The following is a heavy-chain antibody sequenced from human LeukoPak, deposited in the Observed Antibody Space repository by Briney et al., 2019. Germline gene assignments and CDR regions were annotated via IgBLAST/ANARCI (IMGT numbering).Heavy chain of an antibody. D-gene: IGHD6-19*01. J-gene: IGHJ4*02. CDR2: LSLNSGSI. CDR1: GFTFDDYA. Sequence: GGSLRLSCAASGFTFDDYAMHWVRPAPGKGLEWVSGLSLNSGSIGYADSVKGRFTISRDNAKNSLYLQMNSLRAEDTALYYCAKSPGYSSGYFDYWGQGTLVTVSS. CDR3: AKSPGYSSGYFDY. V-gene: IGHV3-9*01.